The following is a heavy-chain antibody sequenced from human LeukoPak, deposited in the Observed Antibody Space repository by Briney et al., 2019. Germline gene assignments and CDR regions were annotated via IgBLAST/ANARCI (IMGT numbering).Heavy chain of an antibody. J-gene: IGHJ6*02. V-gene: IGHV1-2*02. CDR1: GYTFTGYY. Sequence: ASVKVSCKASGYTFTGYYMHWVRQAPGQGLEWMGWINPNSGGTNYAQKFQGRVTMSRDTSISTGYMELSRLRSDDTAVYYCARDYLTIRYFDWLSARYSCYGMDVWGQGTTVTVSS. CDR2: INPNSGGT. CDR3: ARDYLTIRYFDWLSARYSCYGMDV. D-gene: IGHD3-9*01.